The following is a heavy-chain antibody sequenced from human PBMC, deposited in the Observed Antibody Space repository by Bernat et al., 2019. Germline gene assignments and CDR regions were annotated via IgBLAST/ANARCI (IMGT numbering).Heavy chain of an antibody. CDR1: GFTFSSYA. CDR3: ATSILYSSGWSEFDP. CDR2: ISYDGSNK. J-gene: IGHJ5*02. Sequence: VQLVESGGGLVQPGGSLRLSCAASGFTFSSYAMHWVRQAPGKGLEWVAVISYDGSNKYYADSVKGRFTISRDNSKNTLYLQMNSLRAEDTAVYYCATSILYSSGWSEFDPWGQGTLVTVSS. D-gene: IGHD6-19*01. V-gene: IGHV3-30-3*01.